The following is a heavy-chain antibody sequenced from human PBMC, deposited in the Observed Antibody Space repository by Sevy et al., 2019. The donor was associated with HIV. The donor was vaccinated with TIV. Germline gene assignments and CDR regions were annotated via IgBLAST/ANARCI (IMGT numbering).Heavy chain of an antibody. V-gene: IGHV3-53*01. CDR2: IYSGGST. Sequence: GGSLRLSCAASGFTVSSNYMSWVRQAPGKGLEWVSVIYSGGSTYYADSVKGRFTISRDNSKNTLYLKMNSMRAEDTAVYYCARGFIRPYSSSWYGDSSAFDIWGQGTMVTVSS. D-gene: IGHD6-13*01. CDR3: ARGFIRPYSSSWYGDSSAFDI. J-gene: IGHJ3*02. CDR1: GFTVSSNY.